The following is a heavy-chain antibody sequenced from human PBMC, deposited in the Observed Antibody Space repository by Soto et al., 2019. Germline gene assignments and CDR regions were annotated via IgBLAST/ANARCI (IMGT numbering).Heavy chain of an antibody. V-gene: IGHV3-30-3*01. D-gene: IGHD3-3*01. CDR3: ARTFYYFWSGYPSPYYYYGMDV. CDR1: GFTFSSYA. Sequence: GGSLRLSCAASGFTFSSYAMHWVRQAPGKGLEWVAVISYDGSNKYYADSVKGRFTISRDNSKNTLYLQMNSLRAEDTAVYYCARTFYYFWSGYPSPYYYYGMDVWGQGTTVTVSS. J-gene: IGHJ6*02. CDR2: ISYDGSNK.